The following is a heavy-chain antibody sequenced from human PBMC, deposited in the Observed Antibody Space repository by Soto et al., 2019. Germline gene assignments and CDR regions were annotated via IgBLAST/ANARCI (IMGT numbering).Heavy chain of an antibody. Sequence: GGSLRLSCAASGFTVSSNYMSWVRQAPGKGLEWVSVIYSGGSTYYTDSVKARFTISRDNSKNTLYLQMNSLRAADTAVYYCARAPFYGYYAYAFDIWGQGTMVTVSS. CDR1: GFTVSSNY. J-gene: IGHJ3*02. CDR3: ARAPFYGYYAYAFDI. D-gene: IGHD4-17*01. V-gene: IGHV3-66*01. CDR2: IYSGGST.